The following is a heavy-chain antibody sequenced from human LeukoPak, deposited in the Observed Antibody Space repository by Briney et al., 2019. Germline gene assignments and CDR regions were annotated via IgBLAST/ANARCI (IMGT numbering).Heavy chain of an antibody. CDR3: ARDHKSRYSSGWYPDY. CDR2: ISSSGSTM. D-gene: IGHD6-19*01. CDR1: GFTFSDYY. J-gene: IGHJ4*02. Sequence: GGSLRLSCAASGFTFSDYYMSWIRQAPGKGLEWVSYISSSGSTMYYADSVKGRFTISRDNAKNSLYLQMNSLRAEDTAVYYCARDHKSRYSSGWYPDYWGQGTLVTVSS. V-gene: IGHV3-11*01.